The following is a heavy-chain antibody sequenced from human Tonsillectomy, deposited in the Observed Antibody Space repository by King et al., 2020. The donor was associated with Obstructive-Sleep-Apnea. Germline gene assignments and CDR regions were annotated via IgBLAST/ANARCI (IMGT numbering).Heavy chain of an antibody. D-gene: IGHD2/OR15-2a*01. CDR2: ISDSGGST. J-gene: IGHJ5*02. Sequence: PLVQSGGGLVQPGGSLRLSCAASGFTFSNYAMTWVRQAPGKGLEWVSSISDSGGSTYCADSVKGRFTISRDNSKNTLYLQMNSLTAEDTAVYYCVSGNWFDPWGQGTLVTVSS. CDR3: VSGNWFDP. V-gene: IGHV3-23*04. CDR1: GFTFSNYA.